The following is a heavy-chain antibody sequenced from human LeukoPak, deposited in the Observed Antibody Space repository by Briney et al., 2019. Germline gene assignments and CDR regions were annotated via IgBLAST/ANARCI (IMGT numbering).Heavy chain of an antibody. Sequence: GGSLRLSCAASGFTFSSYWMSWVRQALGKGLEWVANIKQDGSEKYYVDSVKGRFTISRDNAKNALYLQMNSLRAEDTAVYCCARDGLHDYGDYVGYFDYWGQGTLVTVSS. J-gene: IGHJ4*02. CDR2: IKQDGSEK. CDR1: GFTFSSYW. CDR3: ARDGLHDYGDYVGYFDY. V-gene: IGHV3-7*01. D-gene: IGHD4-17*01.